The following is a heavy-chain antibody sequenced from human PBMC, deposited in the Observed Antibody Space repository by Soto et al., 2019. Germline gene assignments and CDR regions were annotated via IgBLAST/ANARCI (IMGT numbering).Heavy chain of an antibody. CDR2: ISYDGGNR. Sequence: VRLVESGGGVVQPGRPLRLSCAASGFTFTSFGIHWVRQAPGKGLEWVAVISYDGGNRYYADFVKGRFTISRDNSKKTLYLQINSLRPEDTAVYYCARDYRRFDFWGQGTLVTVSS. CDR1: GFTFTSFG. V-gene: IGHV3-30*03. J-gene: IGHJ4*02. CDR3: ARDYRRFDF.